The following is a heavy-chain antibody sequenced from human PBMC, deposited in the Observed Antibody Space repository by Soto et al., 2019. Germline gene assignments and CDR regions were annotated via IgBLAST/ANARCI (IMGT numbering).Heavy chain of an antibody. J-gene: IGHJ6*02. CDR2: ISYEGSNT. CDR3: ARVTPGNNLYYFSGLDV. Sequence: VHLVESGGGVVQPGRSLRLSCVASGFTFDTYGIHWVRQAPGKGLQWVALISYEGSNTYYADSVRGRFTISRDNSKNTLYLQINALRPEDTGVYYCARVTPGNNLYYFSGLDVWGQGTSVTVSS. V-gene: IGHV3-30-3*01. D-gene: IGHD1-1*01. CDR1: GFTFDTYG.